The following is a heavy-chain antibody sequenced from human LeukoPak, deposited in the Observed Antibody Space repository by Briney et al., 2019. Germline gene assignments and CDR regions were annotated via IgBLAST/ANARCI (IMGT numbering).Heavy chain of an antibody. CDR3: ARDPRIYYYDSSGYYPY. Sequence: PSETLSLTCTVPGGSISNNYWSWIRQPPGKGLEWIGYIHYSGSTNNNPSLKSRVTISVDTSKNQFSLKLSSVTAADTAVYYCARDPRIYYYDSSGYYPYWGQGTLVTVSS. V-gene: IGHV4-59*12. D-gene: IGHD3-22*01. CDR1: GGSISNNY. J-gene: IGHJ4*02. CDR2: IHYSGST.